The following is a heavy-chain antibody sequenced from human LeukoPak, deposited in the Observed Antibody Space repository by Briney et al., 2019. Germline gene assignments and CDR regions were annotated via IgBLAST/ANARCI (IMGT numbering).Heavy chain of an antibody. CDR2: ISYDGSNK. CDR1: GFTFSSYG. CDR3: AKEYSGYDFFDY. D-gene: IGHD5-12*01. Sequence: GRSLRLSCAASGFTFSSYGMHWVRQAPGKGLEWVAVISYDGSNKYYADSVKGRFTISRDNSKNTLYLQMNSLRAEDTAVYYCAKEYSGYDFFDYWGQEPWSPSPQ. V-gene: IGHV3-30*18. J-gene: IGHJ4*01.